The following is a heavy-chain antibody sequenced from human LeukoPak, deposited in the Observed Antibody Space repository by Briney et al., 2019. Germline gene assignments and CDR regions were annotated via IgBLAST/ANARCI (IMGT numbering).Heavy chain of an antibody. V-gene: IGHV3-9*02. CDR1: GFNSEDHA. J-gene: IGHJ4*02. D-gene: IGHD5-24*01. Sequence: PGGSLRLSCVVSGFNSEDHAMHWVRQAPGKGLEWVSGIYWSSSGTGYADSVKGRFTVSRDNAKNSLYLQMNSLRVEDTAVYYCAKEGRSLQTYWGQGTLVTVSS. CDR3: AKEGRSLQTY. CDR2: IYWSSSGT.